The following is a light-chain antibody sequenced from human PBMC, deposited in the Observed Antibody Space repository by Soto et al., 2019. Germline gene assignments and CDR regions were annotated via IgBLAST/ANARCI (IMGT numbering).Light chain of an antibody. CDR1: NIGSKN. CDR3: QVWDSSTAWV. V-gene: IGLV3-9*01. J-gene: IGLJ3*02. CDR2: RDS. Sequence: SYELTQPLSVSVTLGQTARITCGGNNIGSKNVHWYQQKPGQAPVLVIYRDSNRPSGIPEGFSGSNSGNTATLTISRAQAGDEADYYCQVWDSSTAWVFGGGTKLTVL.